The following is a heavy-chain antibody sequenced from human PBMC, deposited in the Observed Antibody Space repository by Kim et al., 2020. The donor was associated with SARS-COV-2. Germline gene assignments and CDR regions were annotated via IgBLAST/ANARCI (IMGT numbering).Heavy chain of an antibody. J-gene: IGHJ5*01. D-gene: IGHD3-16*01. CDR2: VHTGNSGT. V-gene: IGHV5-51*01. Sequence: GESLKISCKGSGYSFTSYWIGWVRLTPGKGLEWMGIVHTGNSGTRYSPSFQGQVTIQADKSVSTTYLQWSSLEASGSAMYYCARQYCDEGRTCPHPWHSVDSWGQGTLVTVSS. CDR3: ARQYCDEGRTCPHPWHSVDS. CDR1: GYSFTSYW.